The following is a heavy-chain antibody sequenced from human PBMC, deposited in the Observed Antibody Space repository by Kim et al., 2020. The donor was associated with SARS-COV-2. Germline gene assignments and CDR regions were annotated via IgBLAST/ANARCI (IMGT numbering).Heavy chain of an antibody. Sequence: GGSLRLSCAASGFTFSSYSMNWVRQAPGKGLEWVSYISSSSSTIYYADSVKGRFTISRDNAKNSLYLQMNSLRDEDTAVYYCASPHYDYVWGSTKEWGQGTLVTVSS. J-gene: IGHJ4*02. CDR3: ASPHYDYVWGSTKE. D-gene: IGHD3-16*01. CDR1: GFTFSSYS. V-gene: IGHV3-48*02. CDR2: ISSSSSTI.